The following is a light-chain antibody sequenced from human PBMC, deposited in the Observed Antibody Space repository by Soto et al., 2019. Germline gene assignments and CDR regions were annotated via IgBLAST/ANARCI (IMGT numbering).Light chain of an antibody. CDR3: CSYTGSSTLYV. CDR1: STDVGDYNY. CDR2: DVN. V-gene: IGLV2-14*03. J-gene: IGLJ1*01. Sequence: QSALTQPASVSGSLGQSITISCTGTSTDVGDYNYVSWYQHYPGKAPKLVIYDVNYRPSGVSIRFSGSKSGNTASLTISGLQAEDEADYYCCSYTGSSTLYVFGTGTKVTVL.